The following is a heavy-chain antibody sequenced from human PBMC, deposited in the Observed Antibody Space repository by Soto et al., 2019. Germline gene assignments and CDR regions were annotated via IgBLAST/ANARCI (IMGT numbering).Heavy chain of an antibody. Sequence: ASVKVSCKASGYTFTSYDISWVRQAPGQGLEWMGWISAYNGNTYYAQKLQGRVTMTTDTSTSTAYMELRSLRSDDTAAYYCARVLGLVVPQYHYYGMAVWGQGTTVTVSS. CDR3: ARVLGLVVPQYHYYGMAV. V-gene: IGHV1-18*01. J-gene: IGHJ6*02. D-gene: IGHD2-2*01. CDR1: GYTFTSYD. CDR2: ISAYNGNT.